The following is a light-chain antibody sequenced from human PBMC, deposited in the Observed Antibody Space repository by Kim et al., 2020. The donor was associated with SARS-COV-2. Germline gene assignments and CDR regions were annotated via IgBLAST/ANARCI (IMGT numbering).Light chain of an antibody. CDR3: QQSYSTLT. J-gene: IGKJ3*01. CDR1: QSISSY. CDR2: AAS. Sequence: SASVGDRVTLTCRASQSISSYLNWYQQKPGKAPKLLIYAASSLQSGVPSRFSGSGSGTDFTLTINSLQPEDFATYYCQQSYSTLTFGPGTKVDIK. V-gene: IGKV1-39*01.